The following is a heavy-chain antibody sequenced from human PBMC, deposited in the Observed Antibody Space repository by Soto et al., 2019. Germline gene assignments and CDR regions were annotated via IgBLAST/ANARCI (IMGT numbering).Heavy chain of an antibody. D-gene: IGHD4-17*01. V-gene: IGHV3-11*01. J-gene: IGHJ2*01. CDR3: ARVIGDLYGDYWYFDL. Sequence: GGSLRLSCAASGFTFSDYYMSWIRQAPGKGLEWVSYISSSGSTIYYADSVKGRFTISRDNAKNSLYLQMNSLRAEDTAVYYCARVIGDLYGDYWYFDLWGRGTLVTVSS. CDR1: GFTFSDYY. CDR2: ISSSGSTI.